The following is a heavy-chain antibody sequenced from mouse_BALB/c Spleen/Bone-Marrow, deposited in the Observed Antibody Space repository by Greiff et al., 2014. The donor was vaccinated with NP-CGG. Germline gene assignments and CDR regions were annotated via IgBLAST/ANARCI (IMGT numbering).Heavy chain of an antibody. Sequence: VQLQQSGAELVRPGSSVKISCKASGYAFSSYWMNWVKQRPGQGLEWIGQIYPGDGDTNYNGKFKGKATLTADKSSCTAYMQLSSLTSEDSAVYFCAREGYDYDWFAYWGQGTLVTVSA. D-gene: IGHD2-4*01. V-gene: IGHV1-80*01. CDR2: IYPGDGDT. J-gene: IGHJ3*01. CDR3: AREGYDYDWFAY. CDR1: GYAFSSYW.